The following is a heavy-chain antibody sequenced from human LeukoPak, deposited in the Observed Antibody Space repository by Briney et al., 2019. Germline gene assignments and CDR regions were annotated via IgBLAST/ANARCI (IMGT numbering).Heavy chain of an antibody. CDR2: ISSSGNTI. V-gene: IGHV3-11*01. D-gene: IGHD1-26*01. Sequence: GGSLRLSCAASGLTFSGYYMSWVRQAPGKGLEWVSVISSSGNTISYADFVNGRFNISRDNAKNSLYLQMNSLRAEDTAVYYCARAVGAGAFDNWGHGTLVTVSS. CDR1: GLTFSGYY. J-gene: IGHJ4*01. CDR3: ARAVGAGAFDN.